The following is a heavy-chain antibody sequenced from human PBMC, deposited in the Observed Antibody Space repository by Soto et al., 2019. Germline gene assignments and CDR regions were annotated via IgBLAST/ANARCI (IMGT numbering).Heavy chain of an antibody. V-gene: IGHV4-39*01. CDR3: ARLSSGYDFYYYYYMDV. CDR1: GCPFTLRTYY. J-gene: IGHJ6*03. CDR2: IYYSGST. D-gene: IGHD5-12*01. Sequence: SATLYLYCTFYGCPFTLRTYYCGLCPDPPGKGLEWIGSIYYSGSTYYNPSLKSRVTISVDTSKNQFSLKLSSVTAADTAVYYCARLSSGYDFYYYYYMDVWGKGTTVS.